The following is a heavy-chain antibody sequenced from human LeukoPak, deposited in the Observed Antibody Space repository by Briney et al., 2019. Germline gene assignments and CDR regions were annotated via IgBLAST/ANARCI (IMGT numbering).Heavy chain of an antibody. Sequence: GGSLRLSCADSGFTFSSYGMSWVRQAPGKGLECVSTISGSGGTTYYADSVKGRFTISRDNSKKTLYLQMNSLRAEDTAVYYCAKDQRITMVRGAHGGFDSWGQGILVTVSS. D-gene: IGHD3-10*01. J-gene: IGHJ4*02. CDR2: ISGSGGTT. V-gene: IGHV3-23*01. CDR3: AKDQRITMVRGAHGGFDS. CDR1: GFTFSSYG.